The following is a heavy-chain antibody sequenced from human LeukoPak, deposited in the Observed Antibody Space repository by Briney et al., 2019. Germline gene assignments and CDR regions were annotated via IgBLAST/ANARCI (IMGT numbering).Heavy chain of an antibody. CDR3: ARPGTLWAYYFDY. J-gene: IGHJ4*02. CDR1: GFTFSSYS. D-gene: IGHD2-21*01. Sequence: PGGSLRLSCAAFGFTFSSYSMSWIRQAPGKGLEWVSYISSSGSTIYYADSVKGRFTISRDNAKNSLYLQMNSLRAEDTAVYYCARPGTLWAYYFDYWGQGTLVTVSS. V-gene: IGHV3-48*04. CDR2: ISSSGSTI.